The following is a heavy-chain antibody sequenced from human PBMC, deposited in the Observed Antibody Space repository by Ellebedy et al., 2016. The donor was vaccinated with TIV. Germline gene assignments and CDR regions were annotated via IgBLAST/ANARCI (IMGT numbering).Heavy chain of an antibody. CDR1: GGSIGTFY. CDR2: IAYNWIT. V-gene: IGHV4-59*01. CDR3: ERGRFPVSLENYFDP. Sequence: MPSETLSLTYTASGGSIGTFYWSWIRQPPGKGLEWIGYIAYNWITSYNPSLRSRVTISLDKSRNQFSLKVTSVTAADTAMYFCERGRFPVSLENYFDPWGQGSLVSVSS. D-gene: IGHD3-3*01. J-gene: IGHJ5*02.